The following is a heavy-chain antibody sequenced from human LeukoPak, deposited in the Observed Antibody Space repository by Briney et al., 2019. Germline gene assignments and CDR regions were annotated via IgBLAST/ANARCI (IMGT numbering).Heavy chain of an antibody. D-gene: IGHD3-9*01. CDR3: TRHVDYYDILTSALYYYYMDV. Sequence: GGSLRLSCAASGITFSSYGMSWVRQVPGKGLEWVGRIRSKANSYATAYAASVKGRFTISRDDSKNTAYLQMNSLKTEDTAVYYCTRHVDYYDILTSALYYYYMDVWGKGTTVTVSS. J-gene: IGHJ6*03. V-gene: IGHV3-73*01. CDR1: GITFSSYG. CDR2: IRSKANSYAT.